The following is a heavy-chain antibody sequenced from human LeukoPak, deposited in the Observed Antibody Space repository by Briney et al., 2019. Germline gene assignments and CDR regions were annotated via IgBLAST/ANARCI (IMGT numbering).Heavy chain of an antibody. CDR3: AKGSSYNFLGAFDI. J-gene: IGHJ3*02. D-gene: IGHD3-3*01. CDR1: GFTFDDYA. V-gene: IGHV3-9*03. Sequence: GGSLRLSCAASGFTFDDYAMHWVRQAPGKGLEWVSGISWNSGSIGYADSVKGRFTISRDNAKNSLYLQMNSLRAEDMALYYCAKGSSYNFLGAFDIWGQGTMVTVSS. CDR2: ISWNSGSI.